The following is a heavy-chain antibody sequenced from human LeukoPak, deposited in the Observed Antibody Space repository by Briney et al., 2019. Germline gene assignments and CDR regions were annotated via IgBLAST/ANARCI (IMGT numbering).Heavy chain of an antibody. D-gene: IGHD3-10*02. V-gene: IGHV3-48*03. CDR2: ISSSGSTI. CDR3: AELGITMIGGV. CDR1: GFTFSSYE. Sequence: GGSLRLSCAPSGFTFSSYEMNWVRQAPGKGLEWVSYISSSGSTIYYADSVRGRFTISRDNAKNSLYLQMNSLRAEDTAVYYCAELGITMIGGVWGKGTTVTISS. J-gene: IGHJ6*04.